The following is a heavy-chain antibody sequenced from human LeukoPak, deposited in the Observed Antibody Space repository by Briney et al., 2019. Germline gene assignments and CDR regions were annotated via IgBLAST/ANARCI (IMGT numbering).Heavy chain of an antibody. D-gene: IGHD3-22*01. V-gene: IGHV4-39*01. CDR2: IYYSGST. CDR3: ARLTYYYDSSGYYYYFDY. CDR1: GGSISSYY. Sequence: MPSETLSLTCTVSGGSISSYYWSWIRQPPGKGLEWIGSIYYSGSTYYNPSLKSRVTISVDTSKNQFSLKLNSVTAADTAVYYCARLTYYYDSSGYYYYFDYWGQGTLVTVSS. J-gene: IGHJ4*02.